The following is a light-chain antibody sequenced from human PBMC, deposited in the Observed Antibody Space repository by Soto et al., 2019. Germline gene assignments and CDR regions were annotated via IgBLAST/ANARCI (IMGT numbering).Light chain of an antibody. CDR1: QSVSGN. V-gene: IGKV3-15*01. CDR3: QQYNNWPRT. Sequence: EIVMTQSPATLSVSPGERATLSCRASQSVSGNLAWYQLKPGQAPRLLIYDASTRAIGIPARFSGSGSGTEFTLTISSPQSEDFAVYYCQQYNNWPRTFGQGTKVEIK. J-gene: IGKJ1*01. CDR2: DAS.